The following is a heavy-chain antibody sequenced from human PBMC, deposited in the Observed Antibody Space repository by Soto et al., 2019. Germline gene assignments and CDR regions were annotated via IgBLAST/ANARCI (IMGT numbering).Heavy chain of an antibody. CDR2: ISYDGSNK. D-gene: IGHD2-15*01. Sequence: QVQLVESGGGVVQPGRSLRLSCAASGFTFSSYAMHWVRQAPGKGLEWVAVISYDGSNKYYADSVKGRFTISRDNSKNTLYLRVSSLRAEDTAVYYCARGGRGYCSGGRCYSTFDYWFQGTLVTVSS. CDR3: ARGGRGYCSGGRCYSTFDY. V-gene: IGHV3-30-3*01. CDR1: GFTFSSYA. J-gene: IGHJ4*02.